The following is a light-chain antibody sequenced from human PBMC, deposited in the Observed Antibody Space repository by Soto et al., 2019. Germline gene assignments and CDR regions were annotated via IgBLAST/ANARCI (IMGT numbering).Light chain of an antibody. J-gene: IGLJ1*01. Sequence: QSVLTQPDSVSGSPGQSITISCTGTSSDVGGYNYVSWYQQHPGKAPKLMIYDVSNRPSGVSNRFSGSKSGNTASLTISGLQAEDEADYYCSSYTSSSTLYYVFGTGTKVTVL. V-gene: IGLV2-14*01. CDR1: SSDVGGYNY. CDR2: DVS. CDR3: SSYTSSSTLYYV.